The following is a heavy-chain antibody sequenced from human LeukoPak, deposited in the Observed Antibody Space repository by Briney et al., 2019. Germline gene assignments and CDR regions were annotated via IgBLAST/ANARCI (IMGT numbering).Heavy chain of an antibody. V-gene: IGHV4-39*01. Sequence: SETLSLTCAVSGVSITTTDFDWAWIRQPRGQGFEWIATISSSGKAYYYPSLMGRVTISVDTSKIQFSLDVTSVTAADTGLFYCARFKGGTGFGYWGRGILVIVSS. J-gene: IGHJ4*02. D-gene: IGHD1-26*01. CDR2: ISSSGKA. CDR1: GVSITTTDFD. CDR3: ARFKGGTGFGY.